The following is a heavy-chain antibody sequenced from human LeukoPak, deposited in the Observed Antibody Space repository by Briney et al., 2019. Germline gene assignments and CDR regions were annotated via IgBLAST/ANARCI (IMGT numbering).Heavy chain of an antibody. Sequence: PSETLSLTCTVSGGSISSYYWSWIRQPAGKGLEGIGRIYTTGTTNYNPSLKSRVTMSVDTSKNQFSLKLSSVTAADTAVYYCARGPLFSGRHQYYFDYWGQGTLVTVSS. J-gene: IGHJ4*02. CDR1: GGSISSYY. D-gene: IGHD3-10*01. CDR3: ARGPLFSGRHQYYFDY. V-gene: IGHV4-4*07. CDR2: IYTTGTT.